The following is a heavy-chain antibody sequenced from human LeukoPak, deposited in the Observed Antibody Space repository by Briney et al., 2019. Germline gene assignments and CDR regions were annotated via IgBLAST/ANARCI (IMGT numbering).Heavy chain of an antibody. D-gene: IGHD2-15*01. CDR1: GGSISSGGYS. CDR3: ARGRGSYCSGGSCYSDDAFDI. CDR2: IYHSGST. J-gene: IGHJ3*02. V-gene: IGHV4-30-2*01. Sequence: SETLSLTCAVSGGSISSGGYSWSWIRQPPGKGLEWIGYIYHSGSTYYNPSLKSRVTISVDRSKNQFSLKLSSVTAADTAVYYCARGRGSYCSGGSCYSDDAFDIWGQGTMVTVSS.